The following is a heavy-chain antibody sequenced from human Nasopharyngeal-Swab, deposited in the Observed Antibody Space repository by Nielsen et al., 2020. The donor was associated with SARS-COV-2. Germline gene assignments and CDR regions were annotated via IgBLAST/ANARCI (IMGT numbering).Heavy chain of an antibody. Sequence: SETLSLTCTVSGGSVSSGSYYWSWIRQPPGKGLEWIGYIYYSGSTNYNPSLKSRVTISVDTSKNQFSLKLSSVTAADTAVYYCARGETGIDSRCRWLLLDYWGQGTLVTVSS. CDR2: IYYSGST. CDR1: GGSVSSGSYY. D-gene: IGHD5-24*01. CDR3: ARGETGIDSRCRWLLLDY. J-gene: IGHJ4*02. V-gene: IGHV4-61*01.